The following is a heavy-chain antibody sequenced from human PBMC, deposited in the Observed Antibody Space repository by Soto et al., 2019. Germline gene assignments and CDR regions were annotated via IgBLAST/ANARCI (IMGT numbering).Heavy chain of an antibody. J-gene: IGHJ5*02. CDR1: GGSFSGYY. Sequence: SETLSLTCAVYGGSFSGYYWSWIRQPPGKGLEWIGEINHSGSTNYNPSLKSRVTISVDTSKNQFSLKLSSVTAADTAVYYCARSPPLDGNWFDPWGQGTLVTVSS. CDR3: ARSPPLDGNWFDP. CDR2: INHSGST. V-gene: IGHV4-34*01.